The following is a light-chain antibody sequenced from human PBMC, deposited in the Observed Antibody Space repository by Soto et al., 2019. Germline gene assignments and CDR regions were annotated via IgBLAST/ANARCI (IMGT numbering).Light chain of an antibody. V-gene: IGLV2-11*01. CDR2: DVT. CDR1: SSDVRGYNF. J-gene: IGLJ2*01. Sequence: QSALTQPRSVSGSPGQSVTISCTGTSSDVRGYNFVSWYQHHPGKAPKLVIYDVTKRPLGVPDRFSGSRSGNTASLAISGLQAEDEADYFCCSYAGSYTFVFGEGTKVTVL. CDR3: CSYAGSYTFV.